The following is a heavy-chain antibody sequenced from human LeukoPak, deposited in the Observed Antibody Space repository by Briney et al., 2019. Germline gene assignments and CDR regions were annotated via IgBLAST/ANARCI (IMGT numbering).Heavy chain of an antibody. Sequence: PGGSLRLSCAASGFTFSSYAMHWVRQAPGKGLEWVAVISYDGRNKNYADSVKGRFTISRDNSKNTLYLQMNSLRAEDTAVYYCARKYCSGGSCYLDYWGQGTLVTVSS. CDR2: ISYDGRNK. CDR3: ARKYCSGGSCYLDY. CDR1: GFTFSSYA. D-gene: IGHD2-15*01. J-gene: IGHJ4*02. V-gene: IGHV3-30*04.